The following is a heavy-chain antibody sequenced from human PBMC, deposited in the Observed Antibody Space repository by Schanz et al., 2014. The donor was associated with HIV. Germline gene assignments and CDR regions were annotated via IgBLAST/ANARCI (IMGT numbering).Heavy chain of an antibody. CDR3: ANEEVPNDY. CDR1: TFTFNNYD. Sequence: EVQLLESGGGLVQPGGSLRLSCAASTFTFNNYDMGWVRQAPGKGLEWVSGISISGDVTYYSDSVKGRFTISRDNFKNTLYLQMNSLRAEDTAVYYCANEEVPNDYWGQGTLVTVSS. CDR2: ISISGDVT. J-gene: IGHJ4*02. V-gene: IGHV3-23*01.